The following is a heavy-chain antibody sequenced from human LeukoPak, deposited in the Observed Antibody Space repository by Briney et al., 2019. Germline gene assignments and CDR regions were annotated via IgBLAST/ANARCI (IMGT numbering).Heavy chain of an antibody. CDR3: ARDLSYYDSSGYSLYYFDY. D-gene: IGHD3-22*01. CDR2: IIPIFGTA. V-gene: IGHV1-69*13. CDR1: GGTFSSYA. Sequence: SVKVSCKASGGTFSSYAISWVRQAPGQGLEWMGGIIPIFGTANYAQKFQGRVTITAGESTSTAYMELSSLRSEDTAVYCCARDLSYYDSSGYSLYYFDYWGQGTLVTVSS. J-gene: IGHJ4*02.